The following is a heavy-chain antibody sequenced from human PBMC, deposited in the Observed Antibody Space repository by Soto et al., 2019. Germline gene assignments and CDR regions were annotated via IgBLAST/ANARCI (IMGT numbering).Heavy chain of an antibody. D-gene: IGHD3-22*01. J-gene: IGHJ4*02. Sequence: PGGSLRLSCAASGFTFRIYAMSWVRQAPGKGLEWVSTTSGNGGTSYADFVRGRFTISRDNSKNTLYLQMNSLRAEDTAVYYCAKDAPGSGWLSDYWGQGTRVTVSS. CDR1: GFTFRIYA. V-gene: IGHV3-23*01. CDR3: AKDAPGSGWLSDY. CDR2: TSGNGGT.